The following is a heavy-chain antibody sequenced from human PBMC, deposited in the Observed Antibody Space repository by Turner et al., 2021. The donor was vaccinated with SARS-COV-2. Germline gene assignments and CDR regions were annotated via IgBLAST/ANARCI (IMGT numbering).Heavy chain of an antibody. CDR3: ARNGDYCFAH. CDR1: GFTFGTCW. J-gene: IGHJ4*02. CDR2: IRADGSDQ. D-gene: IGHD4-17*01. V-gene: IGHV3-7*01. Sequence: EVQLVESGGAVVQPGGSLRLSCAASGFTFGTCWMAWVRHDPGKGLEWVAHIRADGSDQYYVSSVKSRFTISRDNVENSLFLKMSSLRTEDTAVYYCARNGDYCFAHWGQGTLLTVSS.